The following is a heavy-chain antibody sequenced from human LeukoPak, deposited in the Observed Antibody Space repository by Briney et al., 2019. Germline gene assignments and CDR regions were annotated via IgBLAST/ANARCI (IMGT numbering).Heavy chain of an antibody. CDR2: IIPILGIA. J-gene: IGHJ2*01. Sequence: ASVKVSCKASGGTFSSYTISWVRQAPGQGLEWMGRIIPILGIANYAQKFQGIVTITADKSTSTAYMELSSLRSEDTAVYYCARGRLSQAYCGGDCYSGEYWYFDLWGRGTLVTVSS. CDR3: ARGRLSQAYCGGDCYSGEYWYFDL. D-gene: IGHD2-21*01. V-gene: IGHV1-69*02. CDR1: GGTFSSYT.